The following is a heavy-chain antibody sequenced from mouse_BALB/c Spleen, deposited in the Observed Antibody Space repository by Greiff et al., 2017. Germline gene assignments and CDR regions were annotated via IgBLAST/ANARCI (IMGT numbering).Heavy chain of an antibody. CDR1: GFTFSSYA. CDR2: ISSGGSYT. V-gene: IGHV5-9-3*01. Sequence: EVQLVESGGGLVKPGGSLKLSCAASGFTFSSYAMSWVRQTPEKRLEWVATISSGGSYTYYPDSVKGRFTISRDNAKNTLYLQMSSLRSEDTAMYYCARRRTNSYAMDYWGQGTSVTVSS. CDR3: ARRRTNSYAMDY. J-gene: IGHJ4*01.